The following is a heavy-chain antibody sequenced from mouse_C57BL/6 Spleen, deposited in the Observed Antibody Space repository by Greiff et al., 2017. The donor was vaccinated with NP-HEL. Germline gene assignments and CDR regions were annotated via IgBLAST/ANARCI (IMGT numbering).Heavy chain of an antibody. CDR1: GFTFTDYY. J-gene: IGHJ4*01. CDR2: IRNKANGYTT. V-gene: IGHV7-3*01. CDR3: ARWLRRDYYAMDY. D-gene: IGHD2-2*01. Sequence: EVQLVESGGGLVQPGGSLSLSCAASGFTFTDYYMSWVRQPPGKALEWLGFIRNKANGYTTEYSASVKGRFTISRDNSQSILYLQMNALRAEDSATYYCARWLRRDYYAMDYWGQGTSVTVSS.